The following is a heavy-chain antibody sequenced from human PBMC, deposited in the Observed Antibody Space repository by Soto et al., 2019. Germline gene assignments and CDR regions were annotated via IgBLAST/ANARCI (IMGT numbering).Heavy chain of an antibody. V-gene: IGHV4-31*03. Sequence: QVQLQESGPGLVKPSQTLSLACTVSGGSISSGGYYWSWIRQHPGKGLEWIGYIYYLGSTYYNPAPNSRVTISVDTSKKQFSLKLSSVTAADTAVYYCARLYMVRGVMSAFEIWGQGTMVTVSS. CDR3: ARLYMVRGVMSAFEI. CDR2: IYYLGST. CDR1: GGSISSGGYY. D-gene: IGHD3-10*01. J-gene: IGHJ3*02.